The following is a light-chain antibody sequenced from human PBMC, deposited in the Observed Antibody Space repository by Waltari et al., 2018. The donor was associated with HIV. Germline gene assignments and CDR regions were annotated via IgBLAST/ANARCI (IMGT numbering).Light chain of an antibody. J-gene: IGLJ3*02. CDR3: ATWDDSLNGPV. CDR2: TTN. V-gene: IGLV1-44*01. Sequence: QSVLTQPPSASGTPGQRVTISCSGSISNIGSNTVNWYQQLPGTAPKLLIYTTNQRPSGVPDRFSGSKSGASAFLAISGLQSDDEADYYCATWDDSLNGPVFGGGTKLTVL. CDR1: ISNIGSNT.